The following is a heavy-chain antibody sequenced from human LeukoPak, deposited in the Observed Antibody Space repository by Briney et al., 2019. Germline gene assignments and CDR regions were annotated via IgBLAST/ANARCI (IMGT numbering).Heavy chain of an antibody. J-gene: IGHJ3*02. V-gene: IGHV1-69*04. D-gene: IGHD3-10*01. CDR2: IIPILGIA. CDR3: ARSVRLWAYYGSGTDAFDI. CDR1: GGTFSSYA. Sequence: GASVKVSCKASGGTFSSYAISWVRQAPGQGLEWMGRIIPILGIANYAQKFQGRVTITADKSTSAAYMELSSLRSEDTAVYYCARSVRLWAYYGSGTDAFDIWGQGTMVTVSS.